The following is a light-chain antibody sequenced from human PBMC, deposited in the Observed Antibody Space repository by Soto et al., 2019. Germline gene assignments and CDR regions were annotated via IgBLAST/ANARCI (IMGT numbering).Light chain of an antibody. CDR3: QQYNSYSPWT. V-gene: IGKV1-5*01. CDR2: DAS. J-gene: IGKJ1*01. Sequence: DIQMTQSPSTLSASVRDRVTIACRASQSISNWLAWYQQKPGKAPKLLIYDASTLESGVPSRFSGSGSGTEFTLTISSLQPDDFATYYCQQYNSYSPWTFGQGTKVDI. CDR1: QSISNW.